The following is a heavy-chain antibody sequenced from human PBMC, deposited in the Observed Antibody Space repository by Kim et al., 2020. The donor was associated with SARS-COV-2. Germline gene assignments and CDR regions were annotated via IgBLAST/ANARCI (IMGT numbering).Heavy chain of an antibody. J-gene: IGHJ4*02. Sequence: KGRFTISRDNSKNTLYLQMNSLRAEDTAVYYCARDPAYDSSGYFQLNFDYWGQGTLVTVSS. CDR3: ARDPAYDSSGYFQLNFDY. D-gene: IGHD3-22*01. V-gene: IGHV3-30*07.